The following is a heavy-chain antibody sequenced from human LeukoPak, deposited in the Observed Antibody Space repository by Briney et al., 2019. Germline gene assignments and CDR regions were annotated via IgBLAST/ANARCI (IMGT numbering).Heavy chain of an antibody. CDR3: ATVQGGYSYDLDY. J-gene: IGHJ4*02. CDR2: FDPEDGET. V-gene: IGHV1-24*01. Sequence: ASVRVSCKVSGYTLTELSMHWVRQAPGKGLEWMGGFDPEDGETIYAQKFQGRVTMTEDTSTDTAYMELSSLRSEDTAVYYCATVQGGYSYDLDYWGQGTLVTVSS. CDR1: GYTLTELS. D-gene: IGHD5-18*01.